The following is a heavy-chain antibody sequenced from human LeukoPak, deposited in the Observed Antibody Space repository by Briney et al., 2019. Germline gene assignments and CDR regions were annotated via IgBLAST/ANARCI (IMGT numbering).Heavy chain of an antibody. CDR2: ISGNGGRT. J-gene: IGHJ6*03. Sequence: SGGSLRLSCAASGFTISSYDMSWARQAPGKGLEWVSSISGNGGRTYYTDSVKGRFTISRDNSKNTLYLQINSLRADDTAAYYCAKDLQVIVVTDYMDVWGKGTTVTVSS. CDR1: GFTISSYD. V-gene: IGHV3-23*01. CDR3: AKDLQVIVVTDYMDV. D-gene: IGHD2-2*01.